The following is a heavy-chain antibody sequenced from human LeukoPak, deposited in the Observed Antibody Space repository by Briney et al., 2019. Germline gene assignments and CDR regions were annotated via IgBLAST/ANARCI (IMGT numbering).Heavy chain of an antibody. J-gene: IGHJ4*02. D-gene: IGHD6-13*01. CDR2: ISSRATTM. Sequence: GGSLRLSXTASGFTFSSYEMNWVRQAPGKGLEWVSYISSRATTMYYADSVEVRVTISRDNAKNSLYLQMNRLRAEDTPVYYCARKNIAAAAFDFWGQGTLVTVSS. CDR1: GFTFSSYE. CDR3: ARKNIAAAAFDF. V-gene: IGHV3-48*03.